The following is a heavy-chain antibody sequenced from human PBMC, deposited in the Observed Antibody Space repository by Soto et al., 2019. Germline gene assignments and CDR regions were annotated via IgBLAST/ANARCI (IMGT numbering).Heavy chain of an antibody. D-gene: IGHD3-10*01. CDR1: GGSFDDFY. J-gene: IGHJ6*02. CDR2: ISHDGGT. Sequence: AQLQQWGAGLLRPSETLSLTCAFYGGSFDDFYWSWVRQSPGKGLEWVGEISHDGGTNSSPSLASLVSISVDTATNQFSLYLRSVTAADTGLYYCARGPLVWYGDLTPYHRDMDVWGQGTTVTVS. V-gene: IGHV4-34*02. CDR3: ARGPLVWYGDLTPYHRDMDV.